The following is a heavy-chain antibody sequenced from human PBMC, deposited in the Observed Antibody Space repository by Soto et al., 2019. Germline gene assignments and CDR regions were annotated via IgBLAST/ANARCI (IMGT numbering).Heavy chain of an antibody. CDR1: GGSVSSGMYY. Sequence: SETLSLTCTVFGGSVSSGMYYWSWIRQTPGKGLEWIGYIYYSGSTNDHPSLKSRVTISVDTSKNQFSLKLSSVTAADTAVYYCARGLYDFWSGYTNWFDPWGQGTLVTVSS. D-gene: IGHD3-3*01. J-gene: IGHJ5*02. V-gene: IGHV4-61*01. CDR3: ARGLYDFWSGYTNWFDP. CDR2: IYYSGST.